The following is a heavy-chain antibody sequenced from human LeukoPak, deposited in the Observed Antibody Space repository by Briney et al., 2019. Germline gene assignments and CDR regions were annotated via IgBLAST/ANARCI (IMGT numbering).Heavy chain of an antibody. D-gene: IGHD6-13*01. CDR1: GYTFTSYG. CDR3: ARGIAAAGRRHFDY. V-gene: IGHV1-18*01. CDR2: ISAYNGNT. Sequence: ASVKVSCKASGYTFTSYGISWVRQAPGQGLEWMGWISAYNGNTNYAQKLQGRVTMTTDTSASTAYMELRSLRSDDTAVYYSARGIAAAGRRHFDYWGQGTLVAVSS. J-gene: IGHJ4*02.